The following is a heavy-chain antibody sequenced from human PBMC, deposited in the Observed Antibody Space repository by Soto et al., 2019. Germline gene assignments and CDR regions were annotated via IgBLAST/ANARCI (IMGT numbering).Heavy chain of an antibody. Sequence: PGRSPGLCCVASGVRFATSEMDGVRQPPGKGLEWISQISYSGRDIRYADSVKGRFTISRDNVNNSLHLHMTSLRVEDTGLYYCARAVVSAYREYDSDWSAPWGQGTPVTVSS. D-gene: IGHD3-16*01. V-gene: IGHV3-48*03. CDR3: ARAVVSAYREYDSDWSAP. J-gene: IGHJ5*02. CDR1: GVRFATSE. CDR2: ISYSGRDI.